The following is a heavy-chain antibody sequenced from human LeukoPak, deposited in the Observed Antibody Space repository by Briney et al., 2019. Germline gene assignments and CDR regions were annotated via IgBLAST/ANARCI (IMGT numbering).Heavy chain of an antibody. CDR2: ISYDGSNK. V-gene: IGHV3-30*18. D-gene: IGHD2-2*01. CDR3: AKDPTSTSYYYYYMDV. J-gene: IGHJ6*03. CDR1: GFTFSSYG. Sequence: GGSLRLSCAASGFTFSSYGMHWVRQAPGKGLEWVAIISYDGSNKYYADSVKGRFTISRDNSKKTLYLQMNSLRAEDTAVYYCAKDPTSTSYYYYYMDVWGKGTTVTVSS.